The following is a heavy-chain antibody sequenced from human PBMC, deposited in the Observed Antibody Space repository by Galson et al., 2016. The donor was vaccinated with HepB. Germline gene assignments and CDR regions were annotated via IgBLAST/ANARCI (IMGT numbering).Heavy chain of an antibody. CDR2: IRGDGAYT. CDR3: AKVIPSPQWLVFGSFDY. J-gene: IGHJ4*02. CDR1: GFTFSGYP. D-gene: IGHD6-19*01. Sequence: SLRLSCAASGFTFSGYPMSWVRQAPGKGLEWVSSIRGDGAYTYYADSVKGRFTISRDNSRNTLHLQMNSLRAEDTAVYYCAKVIPSPQWLVFGSFDYWGQGTLVTVSS. V-gene: IGHV3-23*01.